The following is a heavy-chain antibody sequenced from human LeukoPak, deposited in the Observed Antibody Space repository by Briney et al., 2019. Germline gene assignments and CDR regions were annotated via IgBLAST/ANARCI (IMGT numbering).Heavy chain of an antibody. Sequence: SETLSLTCSVSGGSIKSSDYYWGWIRQPPGKGLEWVVTIYYNEATQYNPSLKSRVTISVDTSKNQFSLRLSSVTAADTAVYYCAREHRWLSQTSPGDSWGQGILVTVSS. D-gene: IGHD6-19*01. CDR3: AREHRWLSQTSPGDS. J-gene: IGHJ4*02. V-gene: IGHV4-39*07. CDR1: GGSIKSSDYY. CDR2: IYYNEAT.